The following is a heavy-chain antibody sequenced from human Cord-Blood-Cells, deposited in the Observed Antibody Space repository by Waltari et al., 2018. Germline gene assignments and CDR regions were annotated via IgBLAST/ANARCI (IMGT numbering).Heavy chain of an antibody. Sequence: QVQLVQSGAEVKKPGASVKVSCKASGYPFTCQDTNRARQATGQGLEWMGWMNPNSGNTGYAQKFQGRVTMTRNTSISTAYMELSSLRSEDTAVYYCARGRVGTNWFDPWGQGTLVTVSS. D-gene: IGHD1-1*01. CDR2: MNPNSGNT. CDR1: GYPFTCQD. V-gene: IGHV1-8*01. CDR3: ARGRVGTNWFDP. J-gene: IGHJ5*02.